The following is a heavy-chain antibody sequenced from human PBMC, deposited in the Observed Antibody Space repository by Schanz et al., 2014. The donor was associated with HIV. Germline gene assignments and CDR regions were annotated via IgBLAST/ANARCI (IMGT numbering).Heavy chain of an antibody. CDR1: GFTFSSYA. CDR2: ISYDGSNK. J-gene: IGHJ6*02. CDR3: ARTTIAAPGTEYYYGMDV. D-gene: IGHD6-13*01. V-gene: IGHV3-30-3*01. Sequence: QVQLVESGGGVVQPGRSLRLSCAASGFTFSSYAMHWVRQAPGKGLEWVAVISYDGSNKNYADSVKGRFTISRDNSKNTLYLQMNSLRAEDTAVYYCARTTIAAPGTEYYYGMDVWGQGTTVTVSS.